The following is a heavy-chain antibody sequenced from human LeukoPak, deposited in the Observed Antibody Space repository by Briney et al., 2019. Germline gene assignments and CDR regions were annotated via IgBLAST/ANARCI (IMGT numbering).Heavy chain of an antibody. V-gene: IGHV1-18*04. CDR3: AKEGDWYCSGGSCAVDY. Sequence: ASVKVSCKASGYTFTSYGISWVRQAPGQGLEWMGWISAYNGNTNYAQKLQGRVTMTTDTSTSTAYMELRSLRSDDTAVYYCAKEGDWYCSGGSCAVDYWGQGTLVTVSS. J-gene: IGHJ4*02. D-gene: IGHD2-15*01. CDR2: ISAYNGNT. CDR1: GYTFTSYG.